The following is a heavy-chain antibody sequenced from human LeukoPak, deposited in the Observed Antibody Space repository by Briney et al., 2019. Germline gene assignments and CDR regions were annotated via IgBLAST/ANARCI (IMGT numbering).Heavy chain of an antibody. CDR3: ARDLRGYVWGSYRPPFYYFDY. D-gene: IGHD3-16*02. V-gene: IGHV1-18*01. CDR1: GYTFTSYG. J-gene: IGHJ4*02. Sequence: ASVEVSCKASGYTFTSYGISWVRQAPGQGLEWMGWISAYNGNTNYAQKLQGRVTMTTDTSTSTAYMELRSLRSDDTAVYYCARDLRGYVWGSYRPPFYYFDYWGQGTLVTVSS. CDR2: ISAYNGNT.